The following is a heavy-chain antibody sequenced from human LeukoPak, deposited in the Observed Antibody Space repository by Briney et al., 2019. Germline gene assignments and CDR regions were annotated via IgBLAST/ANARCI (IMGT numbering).Heavy chain of an antibody. CDR2: ITPNNGVT. V-gene: IGHV1-2*02. CDR3: ARDGPGGNAFDI. J-gene: IGHJ3*02. D-gene: IGHD3-10*01. CDR1: GYTFTGHY. Sequence: GASLKVSCKASGYTFTGHYLHWGRQAPGQGLEWMGWITPNNGVTRSAQNFPGRVTLTRDTSISTAYMDLSGLTSDDTAVYYCARDGPGGNAFDIWGQGTMVTVSS.